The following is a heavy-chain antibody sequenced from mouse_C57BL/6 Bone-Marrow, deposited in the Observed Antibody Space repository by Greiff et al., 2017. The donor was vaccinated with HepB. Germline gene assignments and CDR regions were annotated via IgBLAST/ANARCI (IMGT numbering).Heavy chain of an antibody. CDR3: AREEELGHYFDY. J-gene: IGHJ2*01. D-gene: IGHD4-1*01. CDR1: GYAFSSSW. CDR2: IYPGDGDT. V-gene: IGHV1-82*01. Sequence: VQLQQSGPELVKPGASVKISCKASGYAFSSSWMNWVKQRPGKGLEWIGRIYPGDGDTNYNGKFKGKATLTADKSSSTAYMQLSSLTSEDSAVYFCAREEELGHYFDYWGQGTTLTVSS.